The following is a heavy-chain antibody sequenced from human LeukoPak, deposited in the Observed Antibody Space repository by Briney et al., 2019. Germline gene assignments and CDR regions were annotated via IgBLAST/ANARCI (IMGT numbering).Heavy chain of an antibody. Sequence: GGSLRLSCAASEFTVSSYWMSWVRQAPGKGLERVASIKQDGSEKYYVDSVKGRVTISRDNAKNSLYLQMNSLRAEDTAVYYCAKVRHSSGWYWEAFDIWGQGTMVTVSS. J-gene: IGHJ3*02. CDR2: IKQDGSEK. CDR3: AKVRHSSGWYWEAFDI. CDR1: EFTVSSYW. D-gene: IGHD6-19*01. V-gene: IGHV3-7*01.